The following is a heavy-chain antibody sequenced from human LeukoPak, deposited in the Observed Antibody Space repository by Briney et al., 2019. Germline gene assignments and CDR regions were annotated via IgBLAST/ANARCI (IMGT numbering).Heavy chain of an antibody. V-gene: IGHV4-38-2*01. D-gene: IGHD2/OR15-2a*01. J-gene: IGHJ5*02. CDR3: ARLHVRGWFDP. CDR2: IYHSGST. CDR1: DYSISSGYY. Sequence: SETLSLTCAVSDYSISSGYYWGWIRQPPGKGLEWIGSIYHSGSTYYNPSLKSRVTISVDTSKNQFSLKLSSVTAADTAVYYCARLHVRGWFDPWGQGTLVTVSS.